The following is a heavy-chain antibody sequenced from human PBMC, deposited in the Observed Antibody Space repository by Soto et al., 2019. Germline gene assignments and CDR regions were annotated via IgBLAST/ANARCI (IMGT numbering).Heavy chain of an antibody. CDR1: GFTVSNNY. CDR3: APPRGGGDY. D-gene: IGHD3-10*01. J-gene: IGHJ4*02. Sequence: EVQLVESGGGLIQPGGSLRLSCAVSGFTVSNNYMSWVRQAPGKGLEGVSVIYSGGYTAYGDSVKGRFTISRDNSKTPLYLQRKRRRAHDPAVYYGAPPRGGGDYWGQGTLVTVSS. CDR2: IYSGGYT. V-gene: IGHV3-53*01.